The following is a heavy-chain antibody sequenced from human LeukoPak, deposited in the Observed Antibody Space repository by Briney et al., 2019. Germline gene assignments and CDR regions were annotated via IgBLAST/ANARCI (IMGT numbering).Heavy chain of an antibody. J-gene: IGHJ6*02. V-gene: IGHV3-30*18. D-gene: IGHD3-10*01. CDR1: GFTFSSYG. Sequence: QTGGSLRLSCAASGFTFSSYGMHWVRQAPGKGLEWVAVISYDGSNKYYADSVKGRFTISRDNSKNTLYLQMNSLRAEDTAVYYCAKDGGIYYGSGIESGMDVWGQGTTVTVSS. CDR3: AKDGGIYYGSGIESGMDV. CDR2: ISYDGSNK.